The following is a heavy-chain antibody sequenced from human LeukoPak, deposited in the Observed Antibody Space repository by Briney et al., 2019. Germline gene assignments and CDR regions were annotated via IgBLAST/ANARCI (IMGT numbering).Heavy chain of an antibody. V-gene: IGHV3-7*03. D-gene: IGHD3-22*01. J-gene: IGHJ3*02. CDR1: GFTFSTYW. CDR2: IKPDGSEK. Sequence: GGSLRLSCAVSGFTFSTYWMNWVRQAPGKGPEWVANIKPDGSEKFYVDSVKGRFTVSRDNAKNLLYLQMNSLRSEDTAVYYCARTRPPYYYDSSSAIGAFDIWGQGTMVTVSS. CDR3: ARTRPPYYYDSSSAIGAFDI.